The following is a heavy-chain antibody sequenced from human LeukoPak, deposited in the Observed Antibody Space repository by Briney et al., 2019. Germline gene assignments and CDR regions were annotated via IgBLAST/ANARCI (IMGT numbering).Heavy chain of an antibody. CDR1: GGSISSSSYY. V-gene: IGHV4-39*01. D-gene: IGHD3-22*01. CDR3: ARLKGDWYYDSSGYYYYFDY. CDR2: IYYSGST. J-gene: IGHJ4*02. Sequence: PSETLSLTCTVSGGSISSSSYYWGWIRQPPGKGLEWIGSIYYSGSTYYNPSLKSRVTISVDTSKSQFSLKLSSVTAADTAVYYCARLKGDWYYDSSGYYYYFDYWGQGTLVTVSS.